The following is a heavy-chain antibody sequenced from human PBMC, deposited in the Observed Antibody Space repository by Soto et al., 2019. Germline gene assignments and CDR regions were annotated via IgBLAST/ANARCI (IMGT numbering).Heavy chain of an antibody. V-gene: IGHV3-15*01. CDR1: GFTFSNAW. D-gene: IGHD4-17*01. CDR3: TTAVTTFSTYYYYYGMDV. Sequence: GGSLRLSCAASGFTFSNAWMSWVRQAPGKGLEWVGRIKSKTDGGTTDYAAPVKGRFTISRDDSKNTLYLQMNSLKTEDTAVYYCTTAVTTFSTYYYYYGMDVWGQGTTVTVS. J-gene: IGHJ6*02. CDR2: IKSKTDGGTT.